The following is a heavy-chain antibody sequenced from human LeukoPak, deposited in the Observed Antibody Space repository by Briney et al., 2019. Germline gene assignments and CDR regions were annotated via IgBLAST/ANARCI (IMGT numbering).Heavy chain of an antibody. CDR2: IKEDGSEK. CDR1: RLTFSTYW. J-gene: IGHJ4*02. CDR3: ARDHGGSSAY. Sequence: GGSLRLSCAASRLTFSTYWMSWVRQAPGKGLEWVANIKEDGSEKYYVDSVKGRFTISRDNAENSLYLQMNSLRVEDTAVYYCARDHGGSSAYWGQGTLVTVSS. V-gene: IGHV3-7*03. D-gene: IGHD3-16*01.